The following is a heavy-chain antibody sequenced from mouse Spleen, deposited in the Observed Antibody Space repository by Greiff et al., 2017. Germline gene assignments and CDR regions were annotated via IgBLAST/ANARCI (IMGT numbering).Heavy chain of an antibody. CDR2: ISYDGSN. D-gene: IGHD2-14*01. J-gene: IGHJ2*01. CDR1: GYSITSGYY. V-gene: IGHV3-6*01. Sequence: EVQLVESGPGLVKPSQSLSLTCSVTGYSITSGYYWYWIRQFPGNKLEWMGYISYDGSNNYNPSLKNRISITRDTSTNQFFLKLNSVTTEDTATYYCDRDGFYCRDLDYWGQGTTLTVSS. CDR3: DRDGFYCRDLDY.